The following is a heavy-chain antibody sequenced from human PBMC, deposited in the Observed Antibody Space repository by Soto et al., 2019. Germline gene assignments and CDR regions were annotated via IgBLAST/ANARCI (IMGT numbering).Heavy chain of an antibody. V-gene: IGHV3-30-3*01. Sequence: GGSLRLSCAASGFTFSSYAMHWVRQAPGKGLGWVAVISYDGSNKYYADSVKGRFTISRDNSKNTLYLQMNSLRAEDTAVYYCAREGRGVYYYDSSGYGYSFFDYWGQGTLVTVSS. CDR3: AREGRGVYYYDSSGYGYSFFDY. CDR2: ISYDGSNK. J-gene: IGHJ4*02. CDR1: GFTFSSYA. D-gene: IGHD3-22*01.